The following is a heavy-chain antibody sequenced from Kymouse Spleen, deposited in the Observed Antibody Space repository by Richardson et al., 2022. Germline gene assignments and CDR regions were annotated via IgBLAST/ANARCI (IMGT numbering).Heavy chain of an antibody. CDR3: ARRGVLMVYAIDY. V-gene: IGHV3-7*01. J-gene: IGHJ4*02. CDR2: IKQDGSEK. CDR1: GFTFSSYW. Sequence: EVQLVESGGGLVQPGGSLRLSCAASGFTFSSYWMSWVRQAPGKGLEWVANIKQDGSEKYYVDSVKGRFTISRDNAKNSLYLQMNSLRAEDTAVYYCARRGVLMVYAIDYWGQGTLVTVSS. D-gene: IGHD2-8*01.